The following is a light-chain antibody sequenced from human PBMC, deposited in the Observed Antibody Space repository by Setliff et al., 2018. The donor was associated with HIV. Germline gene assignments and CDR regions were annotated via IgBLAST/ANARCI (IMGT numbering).Light chain of an antibody. Sequence: QSVLTQPPSASGTPGQRVTISCSGSGSNIGSNFVYWYQQVPGTAPKLLIYSHINRPSGVPDRFSGSKSGASASLAITGLQAEDEADYYCQSYDSSLSGYVFGTGTKVTVL. CDR1: GSNIGSNF. V-gene: IGLV1-47*02. CDR3: QSYDSSLSGYV. CDR2: SHI. J-gene: IGLJ1*01.